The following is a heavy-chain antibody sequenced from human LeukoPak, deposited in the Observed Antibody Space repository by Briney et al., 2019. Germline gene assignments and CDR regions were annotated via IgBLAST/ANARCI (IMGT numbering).Heavy chain of an antibody. D-gene: IGHD2-2*01. CDR1: GGTFSSYA. V-gene: IGHV1-18*01. J-gene: IGHJ4*02. CDR3: ARDWVVVVPAAGY. Sequence: ASVKVSCKASGGTFSSYAISWVRQAPGQGLEWMGWISAYNGNTNYAQKLQGRVTMTTDTSTSTAYMELRSLRSDDTAVYYCARDWVVVVPAAGYWGQGTLVTVSS. CDR2: ISAYNGNT.